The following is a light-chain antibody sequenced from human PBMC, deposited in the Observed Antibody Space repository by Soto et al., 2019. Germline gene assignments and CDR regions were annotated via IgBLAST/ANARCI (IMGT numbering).Light chain of an antibody. V-gene: IGKV1-5*03. CDR2: KAS. Sequence: DIRMTQSPATLSGSVGDRVTITCRASQTISSWLAWYQQKPGKAPKLLIYKASTLKSGVPSRFSGSGSGTEFTLTISSLQPDDFAPYYCQHYNSYSEAFRQGTKV. J-gene: IGKJ1*01. CDR3: QHYNSYSEA. CDR1: QTISSW.